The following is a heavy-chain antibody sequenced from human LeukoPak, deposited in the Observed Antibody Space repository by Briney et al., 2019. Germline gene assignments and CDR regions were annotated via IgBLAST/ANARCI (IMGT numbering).Heavy chain of an antibody. CDR2: INPVGSIR. CDR1: GLTFSTYW. CDR3: AREARVGGALQY. J-gene: IGHJ4*02. V-gene: IGHV3-74*03. Sequence: PGGSLRLSCAASGLTFSTYWMHWVRQAPGKGLAWVARINPVGSIRTYANSVQGRVTISRDTAKDTLFLQMNSLRAEDTAVYYCAREARVGGALQYWGQGTPVTVSS. D-gene: IGHD1-26*01.